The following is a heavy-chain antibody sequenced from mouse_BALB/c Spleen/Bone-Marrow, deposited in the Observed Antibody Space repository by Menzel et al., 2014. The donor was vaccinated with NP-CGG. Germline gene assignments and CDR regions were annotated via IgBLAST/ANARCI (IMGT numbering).Heavy chain of an antibody. CDR2: INPYNGGT. J-gene: IGHJ4*01. D-gene: IGHD2-1*01. V-gene: IGHV1-18*01. CDR1: GYSFTGYT. CDR3: ARSGLYYGNYLYAMDY. Sequence: EVHLVESGPELVKPGASVKISCEASGYSFTGYTMNRVKQSHGKNLEWIGLINPYNGGTSYNQRFKGKATLTVDKSSSTAYVEFLSLTSEDSAVYYCARSGLYYGNYLYAMDYWGQGTSVTVSS.